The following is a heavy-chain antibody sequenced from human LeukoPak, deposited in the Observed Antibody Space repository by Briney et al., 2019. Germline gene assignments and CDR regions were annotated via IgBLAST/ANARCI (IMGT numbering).Heavy chain of an antibody. CDR3: ARDLIAAAGTLGYYYYYGMDV. V-gene: IGHV1-69*13. CDR2: IIPICGAA. Sequence: SVKVSCKASGGTFSSYAISWVRQAPGQGLEWMGGIIPICGAANYAQKFQGRVTITADESTSTAYMELSSLRSEDTAVYYCARDLIAAAGTLGYYYYYGMDVWGQGTTVTVSS. J-gene: IGHJ6*01. D-gene: IGHD6-13*01. CDR1: GGTFSSYA.